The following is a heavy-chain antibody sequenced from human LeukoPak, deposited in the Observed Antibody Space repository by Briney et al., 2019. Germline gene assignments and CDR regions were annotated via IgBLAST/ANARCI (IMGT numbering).Heavy chain of an antibody. CDR2: ISGSGGST. J-gene: IGHJ4*02. V-gene: IGHV3-23*01. CDR1: GFTFSRFA. CDR3: AKEARYSSGSIDY. D-gene: IGHD6-19*01. Sequence: PGGSLRLSCAASGFTFSRFAMHWVRQAPGKGLEWVSAISGSGGSTYYADSVKGRFTISRDNSKNALYLQMNSLRAEDTAVYYCAKEARYSSGSIDYWGQGTLVTVSS.